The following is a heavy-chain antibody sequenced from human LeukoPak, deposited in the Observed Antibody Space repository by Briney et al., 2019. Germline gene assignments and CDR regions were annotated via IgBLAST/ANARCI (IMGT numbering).Heavy chain of an antibody. Sequence: PGGSLRLSCAASGFTFSSYSMNWVRQAPGKGLEWVSSISGSGGSTYYADSVQGRFTISRDNSKNTLYLEMNSLSPDDTAVYYCARGVEPLAANTLAYWGQGTLVTVSS. CDR2: ISGSGGST. CDR3: ARGVEPLAANTLAY. V-gene: IGHV3-23*01. D-gene: IGHD1-14*01. CDR1: GFTFSSYS. J-gene: IGHJ4*02.